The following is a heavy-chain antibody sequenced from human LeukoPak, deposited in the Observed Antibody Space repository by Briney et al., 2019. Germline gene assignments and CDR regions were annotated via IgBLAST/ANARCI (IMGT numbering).Heavy chain of an antibody. CDR1: GRSISSYY. D-gene: IGHD3-10*01. Sequence: SETLSLTCTVSGRSISSYYWSWIRQPPGKGLEWIGYIYYSGSTNYNPSLKSRVTISVDTSKNQFSLKLSSVTAADTAVCYCARHKPYYGMGPFDFWGPGTLVTVSS. V-gene: IGHV4-59*08. CDR2: IYYSGST. CDR3: ARHKPYYGMGPFDF. J-gene: IGHJ4*02.